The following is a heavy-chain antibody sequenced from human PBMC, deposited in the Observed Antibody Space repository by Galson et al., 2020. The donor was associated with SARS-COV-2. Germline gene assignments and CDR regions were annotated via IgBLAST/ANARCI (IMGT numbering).Heavy chain of an antibody. Sequence: ASVKVSCKASGYTFTSYYMHWVRQAPGQGLEWMGIINPSGGSTSYAQKFQGRVTMTRDTSTSTVYMELSSLRSEDTAVYYCARDSTVTTSYDYYYGMDVWGQGTTVTVSS. CDR2: INPSGGST. V-gene: IGHV1-46*01. J-gene: IGHJ6*02. CDR1: GYTFTSYY. CDR3: ARDSTVTTSYDYYYGMDV. D-gene: IGHD4-4*01.